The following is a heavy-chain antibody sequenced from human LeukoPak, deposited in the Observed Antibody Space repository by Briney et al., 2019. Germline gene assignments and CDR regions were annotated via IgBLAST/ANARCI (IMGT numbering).Heavy chain of an antibody. CDR3: ARPGIAAAGSDAFDI. J-gene: IGHJ3*02. Sequence: GSLRLSCAASGFTFSSYAMSWVRPAPGKGLEWVSAISGSGGSTYYADSVKGRFTISRDNSKNMLYLQMNSLRAEDTAVYYCARPGIAAAGSDAFDIWGQGTMVTVSS. V-gene: IGHV3-23*01. CDR1: GFTFSSYA. CDR2: ISGSGGST. D-gene: IGHD6-13*01.